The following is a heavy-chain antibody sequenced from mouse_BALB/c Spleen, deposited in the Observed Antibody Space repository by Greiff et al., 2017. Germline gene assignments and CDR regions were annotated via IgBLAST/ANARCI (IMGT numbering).Heavy chain of an antibody. CDR1: GFTFSDYG. Sequence: VQLKESGGGLVQPGGSRKLSCAASGFTFSDYGMAWVRQAPGKGPEWVAFISNLAYSIYYADTVTGRFTISRENAKNTLYLEMSSLRSEDTAMYYCARATTYYAMDYWGQGTSVTVSS. J-gene: IGHJ4*01. CDR2: ISNLAYSI. V-gene: IGHV5-15*02. D-gene: IGHD1-1*01. CDR3: ARATTYYAMDY.